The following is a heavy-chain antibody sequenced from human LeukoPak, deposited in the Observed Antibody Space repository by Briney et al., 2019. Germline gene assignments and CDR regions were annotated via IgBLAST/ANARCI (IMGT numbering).Heavy chain of an antibody. CDR2: IYYSGST. D-gene: IGHD6-13*01. Sequence: KSSETLSLTCTVSGGSISSYYWSWIRQPPGKGLEWIGYIYYSGSTNYNPSLKSRVTISVDTSKNQFSLKLSSVTAADTAVYYCARNAGGYSSSWYPLALDYWGQGTLVTVSS. V-gene: IGHV4-59*01. CDR1: GGSISSYY. CDR3: ARNAGGYSSSWYPLALDY. J-gene: IGHJ4*02.